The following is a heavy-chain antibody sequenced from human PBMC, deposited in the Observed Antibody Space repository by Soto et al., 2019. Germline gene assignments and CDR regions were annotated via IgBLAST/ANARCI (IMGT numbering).Heavy chain of an antibody. CDR3: ARGTGYSYGFGGYYYYYGMDV. V-gene: IGHV4-59*12. J-gene: IGHJ6*02. Sequence: PSETLSLTCTVSGGSISSYYWSWIRQPPGKGLEWIGYIYYSGSTNYNPSLKSRVTISVDTSKNQFSLKLSSVTAADTAVYYCARGTGYSYGFGGYYYYYGMDVWGQGTTVTVS. D-gene: IGHD5-18*01. CDR1: GGSISSYY. CDR2: IYYSGST.